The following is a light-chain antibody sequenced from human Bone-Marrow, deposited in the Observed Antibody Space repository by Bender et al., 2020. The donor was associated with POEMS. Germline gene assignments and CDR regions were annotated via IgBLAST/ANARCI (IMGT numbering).Light chain of an antibody. CDR1: SSDVGSYKL. Sequence: QSALTQPASVSGSPGQSITISCTENSSDVGSYKLVSWYQHHPGKAPKLMIYEVTYRPSGVSNRFSGSKSGNTASLTISGLQADDEADYYCCSYAGNNIVVFGGGTKVTVL. CDR3: CSYAGNNIVV. CDR2: EVT. J-gene: IGLJ2*01. V-gene: IGLV2-23*02.